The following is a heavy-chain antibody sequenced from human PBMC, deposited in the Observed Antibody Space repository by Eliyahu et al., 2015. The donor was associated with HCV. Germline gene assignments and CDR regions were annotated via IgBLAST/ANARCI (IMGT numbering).Heavy chain of an antibody. J-gene: IGHJ4*02. V-gene: IGHV1-69*01. CDR2: IIPIFGTA. Sequence: QVQLVQSGAEVKKPGSSVKVSCKASGGTFSSXAISWVRQAPGQGLEWMGGIIPIFGTANYAQKFQGRVTITADESTSTAYMELSSLRSEDTAVYYCARDRPYCSGGSCLERNFDYWGQGTLVTVSS. CDR3: ARDRPYCSGGSCLERNFDY. CDR1: GGTFSSXA. D-gene: IGHD2-15*01.